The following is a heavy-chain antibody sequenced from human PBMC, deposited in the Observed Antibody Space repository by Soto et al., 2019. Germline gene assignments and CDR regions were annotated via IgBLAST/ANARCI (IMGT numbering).Heavy chain of an antibody. CDR2: INAGNGNT. CDR1: GYTFTSYA. CDR3: ARVEAYYYYYGMDV. J-gene: IGHJ6*02. Sequence: QVQLVQSGAEEKKPGASVKVSCKASGYTFTSYAMHWVRQAPGQRLEWMGWINAGNGNTKYSQKFQGRVTITRDTSASTAYMELSSLRSEDTAVYYCARVEAYYYYYGMDVWGQGTTVTVSS. V-gene: IGHV1-3*05.